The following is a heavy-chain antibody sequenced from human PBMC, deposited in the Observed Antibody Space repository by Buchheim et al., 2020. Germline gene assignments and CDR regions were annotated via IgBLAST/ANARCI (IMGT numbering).Heavy chain of an antibody. D-gene: IGHD6-6*01. J-gene: IGHJ6*02. CDR2: IKQDGSEK. CDR3: ARAYSSSPLPNYYYYYGMDV. CDR1: GFTFSSYW. V-gene: IGHV3-7*01. Sequence: EVQLVESGGGLVQPGGSLRLSCAASGFTFSSYWMSWVRQAPGKGLEWVANIKQDGSEKYYVDSVKGRFTISRDNAQNQLDLQMNSLRAEDTAVYYCARAYSSSPLPNYYYYYGMDVWGQGTT.